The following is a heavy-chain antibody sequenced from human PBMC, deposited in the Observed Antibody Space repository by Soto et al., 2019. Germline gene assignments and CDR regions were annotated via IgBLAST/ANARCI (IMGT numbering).Heavy chain of an antibody. CDR2: INHSGST. CDR3: ARVNPPIFRAYYYYMDV. CDR1: GGSFSGYY. J-gene: IGHJ6*03. Sequence: QVQLQQWGAGLLKPSETLSLTCAVYGGSFSGYYWSWIRQPPGKGLEWIGEINHSGSTNYNPSLKSRVTISVDTSKNQFSLKLSSVTAADTAVYYCARVNPPIFRAYYYYMDVWGKGTTVTVSS. V-gene: IGHV4-34*01.